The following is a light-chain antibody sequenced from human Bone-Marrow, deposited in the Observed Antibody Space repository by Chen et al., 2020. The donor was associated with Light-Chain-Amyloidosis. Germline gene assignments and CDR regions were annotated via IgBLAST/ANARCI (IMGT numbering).Light chain of an antibody. CDR1: SSDVGAYNY. V-gene: IGLV2-14*01. J-gene: IGLJ2*01. Sequence: QTALTQPASVSGSPGQSITISCTGTSSDVGAYNYGSWYHQHPGKAPKVIIYEVNNRPAGVSRRFSCSKACNTASLTISGLPAEDEADYYCCSYSTTSTDVAFGGGTKLIVL. CDR3: CSYSTTSTDVA. CDR2: EVN.